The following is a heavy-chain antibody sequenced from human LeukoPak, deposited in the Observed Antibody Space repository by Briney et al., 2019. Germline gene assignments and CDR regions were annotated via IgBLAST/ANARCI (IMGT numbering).Heavy chain of an antibody. D-gene: IGHD1-14*01. V-gene: IGHV4-39*07. CDR1: GGSISSSSYY. J-gene: IGHJ5*02. Sequence: SETLSLTCTVSGGSISSSSYYWGWIRQPPGKGLEWIGSIYHSGSTYYNPSLKSRVTTSVDTSKNQFSLKLSSVTAADTAVYYCARDIPGVVVGGNWFDPWGQGTLVTVSS. CDR3: ARDIPGVVVGGNWFDP. CDR2: IYHSGST.